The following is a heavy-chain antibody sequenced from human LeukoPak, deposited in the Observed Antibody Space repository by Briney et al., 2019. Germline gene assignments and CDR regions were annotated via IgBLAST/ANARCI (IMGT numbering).Heavy chain of an antibody. Sequence: GGSLRLSCAASGFTFSTYAMGSVRQAPGKGLGWVSLIGGSDGRTRNADSVNGRFTISRDNSKNTLYLEMNSLRAEDTAVYYCAKDSSSYDWGYMDVWGKGTTVTISS. J-gene: IGHJ6*03. CDR1: GFTFSTYA. D-gene: IGHD3-22*01. V-gene: IGHV3-23*01. CDR2: IGGSDGRT. CDR3: AKDSSSYDWGYMDV.